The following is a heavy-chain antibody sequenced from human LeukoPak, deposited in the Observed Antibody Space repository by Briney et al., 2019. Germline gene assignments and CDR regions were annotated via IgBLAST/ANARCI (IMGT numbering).Heavy chain of an antibody. CDR2: ISYDGHRN. CDR3: ARDDYGDYALNY. Sequence: GGSLRLSCAASGFTFSDYFMHWVRQAPGKGLDWVALISYDGHRNFYADSVKGRFTISRDNSKNTLFLQLNSLRAEDTALYYCARDDYGDYALNYWGQGTLVTVSS. J-gene: IGHJ4*02. V-gene: IGHV3-30-3*01. CDR1: GFTFSDYF. D-gene: IGHD4-17*01.